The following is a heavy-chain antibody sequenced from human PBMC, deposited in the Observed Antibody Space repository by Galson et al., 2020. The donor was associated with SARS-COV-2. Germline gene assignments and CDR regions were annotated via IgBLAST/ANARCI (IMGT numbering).Heavy chain of an antibody. Sequence: TGGSLRLSCAVSGSTFSTYEMNWVRQAPGKGLEWVTYISSSGRTIHYADSVKGRFTISRDNAKSSQSLQMNSLRAEDTAVYYCARLDAYGPVYWGQGILVTVSS. V-gene: IGHV3-48*03. CDR3: ARLDAYGPVY. J-gene: IGHJ4*02. D-gene: IGHD2-21*01. CDR2: ISSSGRTI. CDR1: GSTFSTYE.